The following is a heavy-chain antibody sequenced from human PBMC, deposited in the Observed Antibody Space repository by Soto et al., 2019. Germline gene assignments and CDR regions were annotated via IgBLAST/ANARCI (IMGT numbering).Heavy chain of an antibody. D-gene: IGHD3-10*01. CDR3: AKGRGGSGSLTPRVDF. J-gene: IGHJ4*02. Sequence: EVQLLESGGGLVQPGGSLRLSCAASGFTFNNYAMTWVRQAPGKGLEWVSAISGGGDTTSYADSVKGRFTVSRDGSKNTQYLQMSSLRAEDTALDYCAKGRGGSGSLTPRVDFWGQGTLVTVSS. V-gene: IGHV3-23*01. CDR1: GFTFNNYA. CDR2: ISGGGDTT.